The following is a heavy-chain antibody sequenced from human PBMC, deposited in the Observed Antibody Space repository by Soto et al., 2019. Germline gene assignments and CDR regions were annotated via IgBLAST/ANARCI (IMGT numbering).Heavy chain of an antibody. V-gene: IGHV4-4*07. CDR1: GGSISSYY. D-gene: IGHD2-8*01. J-gene: IGHJ5*02. Sequence: PSETLSLTCTVSGGSISSYYWSWIRQPAGKGLEWIGRIYTSGSTNYNPSLKSRVTMAVDTSKNQVSLKLTSVTAADTAVYYCARDRSTYGGGGTGEVKENWFDPWGQGALVTVSS. CDR2: IYTSGST. CDR3: ARDRSTYGGGGTGEVKENWFDP.